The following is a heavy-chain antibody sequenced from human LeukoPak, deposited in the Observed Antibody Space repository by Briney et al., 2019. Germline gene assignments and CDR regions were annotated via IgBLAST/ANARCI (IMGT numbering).Heavy chain of an antibody. CDR3: ASPVYSGAFDI. D-gene: IGHD1-26*01. CDR2: INPNSGGT. J-gene: IGHJ3*02. V-gene: IGHV1-2*02. Sequence: EASVKVSCKASGGTFSSYAISWVRQAPGQGLEWMGWINPNSGGTNYAQKFQGRVTMTRDTSISTAYMELSRLRSDDTAVYYCASPVYSGAFDIWGQGTMVTVSS. CDR1: GGTFSSYA.